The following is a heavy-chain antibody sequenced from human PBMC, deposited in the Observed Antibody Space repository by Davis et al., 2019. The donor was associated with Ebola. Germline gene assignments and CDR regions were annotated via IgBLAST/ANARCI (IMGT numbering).Heavy chain of an antibody. J-gene: IGHJ4*02. CDR3: AKSWGYFDY. CDR2: IRSSGSST. D-gene: IGHD7-27*01. V-gene: IGHV3-23*01. CDR1: GFTFRNYA. Sequence: GESLKISCAASGFTFRNYAMNWVRQAPGKGLEWVSDIRSSGSSTYYADSVKGRFTISRDNSKNTLYLQMNSLRAEDTAVYYCAKSWGYFDYWGQGTLVTVSS.